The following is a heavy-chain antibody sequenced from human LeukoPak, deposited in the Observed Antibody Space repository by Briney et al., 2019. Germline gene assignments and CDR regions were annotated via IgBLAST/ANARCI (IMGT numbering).Heavy chain of an antibody. J-gene: IGHJ4*02. Sequence: GGSLRPSFATPWFPFVTNPISWVRPAPGKGLELVATIGNTETFYADSVTGRFTISRDNSKITVNLQMNRLRVEDTAIYYCAKDWIQLNRLFDYFDSWGQGTLVTVSS. D-gene: IGHD5-18*01. CDR2: IGNTET. CDR1: WFPFVTNP. V-gene: IGHV3-23*01. CDR3: AKDWIQLNRLFDYFDS.